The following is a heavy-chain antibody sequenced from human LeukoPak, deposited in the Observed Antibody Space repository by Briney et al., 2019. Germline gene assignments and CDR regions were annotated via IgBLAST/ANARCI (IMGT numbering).Heavy chain of an antibody. CDR3: AREGLLWFGNYYFDY. V-gene: IGHV1-18*01. CDR1: GYTFTSYG. CDR2: ISAYNGNT. Sequence: SVKVSCKASGYTFTSYGISWVRQAPGQELEWMGWISAYNGNTNYAQKLQGRVTMTTDTATSTAYMELRSLRSDDTAVYYCAREGLLWFGNYYFDYWGQGTLVTVSS. J-gene: IGHJ4*02. D-gene: IGHD3-10*01.